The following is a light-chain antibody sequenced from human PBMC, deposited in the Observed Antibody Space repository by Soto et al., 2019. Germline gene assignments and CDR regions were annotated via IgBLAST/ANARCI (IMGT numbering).Light chain of an antibody. J-gene: IGKJ1*01. CDR1: QSVSSGY. V-gene: IGKV3-20*01. CDR3: QQCSSSPWT. Sequence: EMVLTQSPGTLSLSPGERATLSCRASQSVSSGYLAWHQQKPGQAPRLLIYGASTRAPGIPDRFSGSGSGTDFTLTISRLEPEDFAVYYCQQCSSSPWTFGQGTKVEVK. CDR2: GAS.